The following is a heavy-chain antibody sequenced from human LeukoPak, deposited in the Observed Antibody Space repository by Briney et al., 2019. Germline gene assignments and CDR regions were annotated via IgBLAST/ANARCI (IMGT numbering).Heavy chain of an antibody. CDR3: ARRQWELYGFDY. D-gene: IGHD1-26*01. J-gene: IGHJ4*02. CDR2: INPNSGGT. CDR1: GYTFTGYY. Sequence: ASVKVSCKASGYTFTGYYMHWVRQAPGQGLEWMGWINPNSGGTNYAQKFQGRVTMTRDTSISTAYMELSRLRSDDTAVYYCARRQWELYGFDYWGQGTLVTVSS. V-gene: IGHV1-2*02.